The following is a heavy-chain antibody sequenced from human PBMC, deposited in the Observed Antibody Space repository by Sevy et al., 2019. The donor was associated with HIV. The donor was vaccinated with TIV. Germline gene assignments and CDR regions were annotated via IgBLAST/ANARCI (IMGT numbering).Heavy chain of an antibody. CDR2: IYYSGST. V-gene: IGHV4-31*03. D-gene: IGHD5-18*01. J-gene: IGHJ4*02. CDR3: ARTIRGYSYGLDY. CDR1: GGSISSGGYY. Sequence: SETLSLTCTVSGGSISSGGYYWSWIRQHPGKGLEWIGYIYYSGSTYYNPSLKSRVTISVDTSKNQFSLKLSSVTAAVTAVYYCARTIRGYSYGLDYWGQGTLVTVSS.